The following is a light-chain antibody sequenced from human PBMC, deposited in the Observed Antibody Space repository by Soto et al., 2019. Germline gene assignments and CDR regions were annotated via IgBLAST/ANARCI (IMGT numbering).Light chain of an antibody. V-gene: IGLV1-40*01. CDR1: SSNIGAGYD. CDR2: GNS. CDR3: QSYDSSLSGSV. Sequence: QSVLTQPPSVSGAPRRRVTISCTGSSSNIGAGYDVHWYQQLPGTAPKLLIYGNSNRPSGVPDRFSGSKSGTSASLAITGLQAEDEADYYCQSYDSSLSGSVFGGGTKLTVL. J-gene: IGLJ3*02.